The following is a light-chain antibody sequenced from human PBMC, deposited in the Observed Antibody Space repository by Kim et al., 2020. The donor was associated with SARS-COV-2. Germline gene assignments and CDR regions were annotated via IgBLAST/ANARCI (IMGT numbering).Light chain of an antibody. V-gene: IGLV4-60*03. CDR3: ETWDSNTPRNV. CDR1: SGHSSYI. J-gene: IGLJ6*01. Sequence: QPVLTQSSSASASLGSSVKLTCTLSSGHSSYIIAWHQQQPGKAPRYLMKLEGSGSYNKGSGVPDRFSGSSSGADRYLTISNLQSEDEADYYCETWDSNTPRNVFGSGTKVTVL. CDR2: LEGSGSY.